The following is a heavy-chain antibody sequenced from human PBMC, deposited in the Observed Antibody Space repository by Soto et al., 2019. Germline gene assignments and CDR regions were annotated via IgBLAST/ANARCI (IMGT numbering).Heavy chain of an antibody. Sequence: PGESLKISCQGSGYSFTSYWIGGVRQMPGKGLEWMGIIYPGDSDTRYSPSFQGQVTISADKSISTAYLQWSSLKGSDTAMYYCARRPAARGYSYGCFDYWGQGTLVTVSS. V-gene: IGHV5-51*01. CDR1: GYSFTSYW. CDR2: IYPGDSDT. D-gene: IGHD5-18*01. J-gene: IGHJ4*02. CDR3: ARRPAARGYSYGCFDY.